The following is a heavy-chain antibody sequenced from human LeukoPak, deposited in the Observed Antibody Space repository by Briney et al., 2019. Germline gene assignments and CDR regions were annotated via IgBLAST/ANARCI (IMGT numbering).Heavy chain of an antibody. CDR3: ARASYGSGSYYSFYYYYGMDV. D-gene: IGHD3-10*01. V-gene: IGHV5-51*01. Sequence: GESLKISCKGSGYSFTSYWIGWVRQMPGKGLEWMGIIYPGDSDTRYSPSFQGQVTISADKSISTAYLQWSSLKASDTAMYYCARASYGSGSYYSFYYYYGMDVWGQGTTVTVSS. CDR2: IYPGDSDT. CDR1: GYSFTSYW. J-gene: IGHJ6*02.